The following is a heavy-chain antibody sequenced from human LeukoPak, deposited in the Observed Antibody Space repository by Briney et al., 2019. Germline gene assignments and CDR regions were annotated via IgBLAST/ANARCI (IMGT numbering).Heavy chain of an antibody. V-gene: IGHV3-20*04. D-gene: IGHD5-24*01. CDR3: VRLGRDGYTYGAAY. Sequence: RPGGSLRLSCAGSGYIFGDYGMRWVRQAPGKGLEWVAGINWNGGSTGYAASVKGRCTISRDNAKTALYLEMSSLRVEDTAFYYCVRLGRDGYTYGAAYWGQGALVTVSS. CDR1: GYIFGDYG. J-gene: IGHJ1*01. CDR2: INWNGGST.